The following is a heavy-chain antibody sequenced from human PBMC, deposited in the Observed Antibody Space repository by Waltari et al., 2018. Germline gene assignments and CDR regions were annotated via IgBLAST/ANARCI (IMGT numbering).Heavy chain of an antibody. CDR3: TGYYYDSSGYYYFDY. Sequence: EVQLVESGGGLVKPGGSLRLSCAASGFTFSNAWMSWVRQAPGKGLEWVGRIKSKTDGGTTDYAAPVKGRFTISRDDSKNTLYLQMNSLKTEDTAVYYCTGYYYDSSGYYYFDYWGQGTLVTVSS. CDR1: GFTFSNAW. CDR2: IKSKTDGGTT. J-gene: IGHJ4*02. D-gene: IGHD3-22*01. V-gene: IGHV3-15*01.